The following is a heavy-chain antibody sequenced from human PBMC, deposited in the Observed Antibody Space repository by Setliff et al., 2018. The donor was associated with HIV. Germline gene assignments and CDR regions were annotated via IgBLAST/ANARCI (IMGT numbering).Heavy chain of an antibody. CDR3: AKDRYYDSSGSPFDY. V-gene: IGHV3-74*01. D-gene: IGHD3-22*01. CDR1: GFTFRDYW. CDR2: IGRDGTVA. Sequence: GGSLRLSCATSGFTFRDYWMHWVRRGPGRGLEWVSRIGRDGTVANYADSVKGRFTISRDNSKNTLYLQMNSLRAEDTAVYYCAKDRYYDSSGSPFDYWGQGTLVTVSS. J-gene: IGHJ4*02.